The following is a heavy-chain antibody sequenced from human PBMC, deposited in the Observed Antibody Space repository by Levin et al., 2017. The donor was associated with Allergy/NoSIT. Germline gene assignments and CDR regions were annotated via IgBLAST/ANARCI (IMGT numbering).Heavy chain of an antibody. Sequence: GESLKISCTASGLIFSTYSMNWVRQAPGKGLEWVSSISSTSSYIYYADSVKGRFTISRDNAKNSLYLQMNSLRADDTAVYYCARGTYYYGSGSYTGHWGQGTLVTVSS. CDR1: GLIFSTYS. CDR2: ISSTSSYI. V-gene: IGHV3-21*01. J-gene: IGHJ4*02. D-gene: IGHD3-10*01. CDR3: ARGTYYYGSGSYTGH.